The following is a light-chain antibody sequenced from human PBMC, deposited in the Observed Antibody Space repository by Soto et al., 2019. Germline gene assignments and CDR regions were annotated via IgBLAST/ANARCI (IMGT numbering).Light chain of an antibody. CDR2: DVS. CDR3: YSYTTSSTYV. CDR1: SSDVGGYNY. Sequence: QSALTQPASVSGSPGQSITISCTGTSSDVGGYNYVSWYQQHPAKAPKLMIYDVSNRPSGVSNRFSGSKSGNTASLTISGLQAEDEADYYCYSYTTSSTYVFGNGTKVTVL. J-gene: IGLJ1*01. V-gene: IGLV2-14*01.